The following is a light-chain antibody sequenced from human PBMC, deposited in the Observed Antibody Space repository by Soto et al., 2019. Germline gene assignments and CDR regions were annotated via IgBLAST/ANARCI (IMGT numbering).Light chain of an antibody. J-gene: IGLJ3*02. CDR2: FDD. CDR1: XXNIGNNA. Sequence: QSVLTQPPSLSAAPRQRVTISCSGXXXNIGNNAVNWYQKFPGKAPKLLIHFDDRVASGVSDRFSGSKSGTSASLAISGLQSEDEAEYYCAAWDDSLTGPVFGGGTKLTVL. CDR3: AAWDDSLTGPV. V-gene: IGLV1-36*01.